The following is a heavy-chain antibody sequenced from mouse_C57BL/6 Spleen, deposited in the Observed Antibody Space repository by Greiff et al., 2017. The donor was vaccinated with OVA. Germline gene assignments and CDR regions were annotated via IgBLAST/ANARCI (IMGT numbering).Heavy chain of an antibody. CDR2: IYPRDGST. CDR3: AREGVFAY. V-gene: IGHV1-85*01. Sequence: QVHVKQSGPELVKPGASVKLSCKASGYTFTSYDINWVKQRPGQGLEWIGWIYPRDGSTKYNEKFKGKATLTVDTSSSTAYMELHSLTSEDSAVYFCAREGVFAYWGQGTLVTVSA. J-gene: IGHJ3*01. CDR1: GYTFTSYD.